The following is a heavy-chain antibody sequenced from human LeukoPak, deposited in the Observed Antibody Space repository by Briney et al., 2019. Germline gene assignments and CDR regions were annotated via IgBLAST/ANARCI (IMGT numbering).Heavy chain of an antibody. Sequence: SVKVSCKASGYTFTSYGISWVRQAPGQGLEWMGGIIPIFGTANYAQKFQGRVTITADESTSTAYMELSSLRSEDTAVYYCARLSQTYYDFWSGSNSTPWYFDYWGQGTLVTVSS. V-gene: IGHV1-69*13. CDR1: GYTFTSYG. CDR2: IIPIFGTA. CDR3: ARLSQTYYDFWSGSNSTPWYFDY. J-gene: IGHJ4*02. D-gene: IGHD3-3*01.